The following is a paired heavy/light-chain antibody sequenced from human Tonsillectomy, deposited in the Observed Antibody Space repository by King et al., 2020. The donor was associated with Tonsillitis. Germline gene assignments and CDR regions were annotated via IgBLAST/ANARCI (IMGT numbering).Heavy chain of an antibody. V-gene: IGHV3-7*03. D-gene: IGHD6-13*01. CDR2: IKSDGGEK. Sequence: EVQLVESGGGLVQPGGSLRLSCAASGFIFRTYWMSWVRQAPGKRLEWVANIKSDGGEKYYVDSVKGRFTISRDNAKNSLYLQMNSLRAEDTAVYYCATYSSSWYYYGVDVWGQGTTVTVSS. J-gene: IGHJ6*02. CDR3: ATYSSSWYYYGVDV. CDR1: GFIFRTYW.
Light chain of an antibody. CDR2: AAS. CDR3: QQANSFPYT. V-gene: IGKV1-12*01. J-gene: IGKJ2*01. Sequence: DIQMTQSPSSVSASVGDRVTITCRASQGINSWLAWYQQKPGKAPKLLIYAASSLQSGVPSRFSGSGSGTEFTLTISSLQPEDFATYSCQQANSFPYTFGQGTKLEIK. CDR1: QGINSW.